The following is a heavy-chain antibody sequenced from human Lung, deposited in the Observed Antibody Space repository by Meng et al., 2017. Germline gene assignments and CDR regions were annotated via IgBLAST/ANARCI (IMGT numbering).Heavy chain of an antibody. V-gene: IGHV4-38-2*01. CDR1: GYSISSNYY. J-gene: IGHJ4*02. D-gene: IGHD4-17*01. CDR2: IYHSGST. Sequence: SETLSLTCAVSGYSISSNYYWGWIRQPPGKGLEWIGSIYHSGSTYYNPSRKSRLTISIDTSKNQFSLMLTSVTAADTAVYYCARSDGDYVLDYWGQGTLVTVSS. CDR3: ARSDGDYVLDY.